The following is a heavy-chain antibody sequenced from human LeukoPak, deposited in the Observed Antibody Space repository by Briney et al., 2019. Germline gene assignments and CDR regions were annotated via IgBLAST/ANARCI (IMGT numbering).Heavy chain of an antibody. Sequence: PSETLSLTCTVSGGSISSYFWSWIRQPPGKGLEWIGYNDNRGSTNYNPSLKNRVSISVDPSKKQFSLKVTSVTAADTAIYYCERVTRRGDSSGFYSDYWYFDVWGRGALVTVSS. D-gene: IGHD3-22*01. V-gene: IGHV4-59*01. J-gene: IGHJ2*01. CDR3: ERVTRRGDSSGFYSDYWYFDV. CDR1: GGSISSYF. CDR2: NDNRGST.